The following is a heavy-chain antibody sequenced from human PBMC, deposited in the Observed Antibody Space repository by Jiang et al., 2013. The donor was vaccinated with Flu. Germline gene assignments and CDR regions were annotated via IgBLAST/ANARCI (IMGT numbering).Heavy chain of an antibody. D-gene: IGHD4-17*01. CDR1: GYTFTSYA. CDR2: INAGNGNT. J-gene: IGHJ4*02. V-gene: IGHV1-3*01. Sequence: SGAEVKKPGASVKVSCKASGYTFTSYAMHWVRQAPGQRLEWMGWINAGNGNTKYSQKFQGRVTITRDTSASTAYMELSSLRSEDTAVYYCARFVWGDYIFDYWGQGTLVTVSS. CDR3: ARFVWGDYIFDY.